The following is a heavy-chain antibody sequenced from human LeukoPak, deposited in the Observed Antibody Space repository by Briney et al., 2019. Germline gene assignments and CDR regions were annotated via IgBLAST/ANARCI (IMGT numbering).Heavy chain of an antibody. D-gene: IGHD1-26*01. Sequence: PGGSLRLSCAASGFTFDDYAMHWVRQAPGKGLEWVSLISGDGDRTYYADSVKGRFTISRDNSKNSLYLEMNRLRAEDTALYYCGKDKVGAQYYFDYWGQGSLVTVSS. J-gene: IGHJ4*02. CDR1: GFTFDDYA. CDR3: GKDKVGAQYYFDY. CDR2: ISGDGDRT. V-gene: IGHV3-43*02.